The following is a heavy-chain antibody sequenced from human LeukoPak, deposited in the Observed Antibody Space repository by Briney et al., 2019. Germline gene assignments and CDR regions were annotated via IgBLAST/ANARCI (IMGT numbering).Heavy chain of an antibody. J-gene: IGHJ5*02. CDR3: ARGPWSGVAGNWFDP. CDR1: SGSISSYY. CDR2: IYTSGST. V-gene: IGHV4-4*07. D-gene: IGHD6-19*01. Sequence: PSETLSLTCTVSSGSISSYYWSWIRQPAGKGLEWIGRIYTSGSTNYNPSLKSRVTMSVDTSKNQFSLKLSSVTAADTAVYYCARGPWSGVAGNWFDPWGQGTLVTVSS.